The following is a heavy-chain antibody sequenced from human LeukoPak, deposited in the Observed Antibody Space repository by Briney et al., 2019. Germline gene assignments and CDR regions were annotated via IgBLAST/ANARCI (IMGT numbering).Heavy chain of an antibody. CDR3: ARPRFLEWLFDY. CDR2: ISTSSNTI. V-gene: IGHV3-48*01. J-gene: IGHJ4*02. D-gene: IGHD3-3*01. Sequence: GGSLRLACAASGFTFSSYGMNWVRQAPGKGLEWVSYISTSSNTIYYTDSVKGRFTISRDNAKNSLYLQMNSLRAEDTAVYYCARPRFLEWLFDYWGQGTLVTVSS. CDR1: GFTFSSYG.